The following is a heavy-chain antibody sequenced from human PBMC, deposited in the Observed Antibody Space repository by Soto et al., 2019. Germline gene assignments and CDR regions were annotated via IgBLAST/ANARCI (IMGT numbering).Heavy chain of an antibody. D-gene: IGHD3-10*01. CDR1: GGSITSNAYH. Sequence: QLQLQESGPGLVKPSETLSLTCTVSGGSITSNAYHWGWVRQPPGKGLEWIGSMVYSGTTYYNQSLKSRVTISVDTSKNQFSLKLISVSVADTAVYFCATRFPYSSGSHDYWGQGTLVIVSS. CDR2: MVYSGTT. J-gene: IGHJ4*02. V-gene: IGHV4-39*01. CDR3: ATRFPYSSGSHDY.